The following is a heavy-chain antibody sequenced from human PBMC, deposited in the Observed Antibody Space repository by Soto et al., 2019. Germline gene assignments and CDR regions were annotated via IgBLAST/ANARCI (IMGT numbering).Heavy chain of an antibody. D-gene: IGHD3-10*01. CDR1: GGSASSGSYY. V-gene: IGHV4-61*01. J-gene: IGHJ2*01. CDR2: IYYSGST. Sequence: PSETLSLTCTVSGGSASSGSYYWSWIRQPPGKGLEWIGYIYYSGSTNYNPSLKSRVTISVDTSKNQFSLKLSSVTAADTAVYYCAREREYSMVRGVMRYFDLWGRGTLVTVSS. CDR3: AREREYSMVRGVMRYFDL.